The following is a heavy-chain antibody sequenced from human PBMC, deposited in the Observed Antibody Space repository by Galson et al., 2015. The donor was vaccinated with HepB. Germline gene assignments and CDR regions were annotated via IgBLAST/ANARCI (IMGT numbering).Heavy chain of an antibody. D-gene: IGHD3-10*01. CDR2: IRWDGAAI. CDR1: GFKFDEYF. J-gene: IGHJ4*02. Sequence: SLRLSCAASGFKFDEYFMHWVRQAPGKGLEWVFIIRWDGAAIDYADSVRGRFTISRDNSRNSLYLQLNSLRIEDTALYYCARHYGSGSLDSWGQGTLVTVSS. CDR3: ARHYGSGSLDS. V-gene: IGHV3-43*01.